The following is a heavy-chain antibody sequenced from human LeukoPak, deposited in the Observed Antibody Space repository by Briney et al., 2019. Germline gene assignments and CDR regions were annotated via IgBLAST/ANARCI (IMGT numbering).Heavy chain of an antibody. D-gene: IGHD3-16*02. Sequence: SETLSLTCTVSGGSIRSGDYYWSRIRHPPGKGLEWIGSIYYSGSTYYNPSLKSRVTISVDTSKNQFSLKLSSVTAADTAVYYCKAGGDYVWGSYRYFDYWGQGTLVTVSS. CDR2: IYYSGST. CDR1: GGSIRSGDYY. CDR3: KAGGDYVWGSYRYFDY. J-gene: IGHJ4*02. V-gene: IGHV4-39*07.